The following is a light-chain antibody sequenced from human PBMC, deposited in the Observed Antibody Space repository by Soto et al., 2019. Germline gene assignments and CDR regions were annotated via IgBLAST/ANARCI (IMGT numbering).Light chain of an antibody. Sequence: EIVLTQSPGTLSLSPGERATLSCRASQSVSSSYLAWYQQKPGQAPRLLRYGASSRATGIPDRFSGSGSGPDFTLTISRLEPEDFAVYYCQQYGSSPWTFGQGTNVEIK. CDR3: QQYGSSPWT. CDR1: QSVSSSY. V-gene: IGKV3-20*01. J-gene: IGKJ1*01. CDR2: GAS.